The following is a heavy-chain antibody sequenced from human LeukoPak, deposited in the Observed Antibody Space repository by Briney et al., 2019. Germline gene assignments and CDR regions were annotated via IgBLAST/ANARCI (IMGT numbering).Heavy chain of an antibody. D-gene: IGHD3-22*01. J-gene: IGHJ4*02. CDR3: ARGDSSGYYYADY. CDR2: ISSSSSYI. CDR1: GFTFSSYS. V-gene: IGHV3-21*01. Sequence: PGGSLRLSRAASGFTFSSYSMNWVRQAPGKGLEWVSSISSSSSYIYYADSVKGRFTISRDNAKNSLYLQMNSLRAEDTAVYYCARGDSSGYYYADYWGQGTLVTVSS.